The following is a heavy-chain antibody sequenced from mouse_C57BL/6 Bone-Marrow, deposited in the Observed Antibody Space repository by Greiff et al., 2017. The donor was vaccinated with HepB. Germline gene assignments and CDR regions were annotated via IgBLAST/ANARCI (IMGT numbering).Heavy chain of an antibody. V-gene: IGHV1-82*01. CDR3: ARFRITTKEVDY. CDR2: IYPGDGDT. Sequence: VQRVESGPELVKPGASVKISCKASGYAFSSSWMNWVKQRPGRGLEWIGRIYPGDGDTNYNGKFKCKATLTEDKSSSTAYMRLSSLTAEDSAVYCFARFRITTKEVDYWGQGTTLTVSS. CDR1: GYAFSSSW. J-gene: IGHJ2*01. D-gene: IGHD1-2*01.